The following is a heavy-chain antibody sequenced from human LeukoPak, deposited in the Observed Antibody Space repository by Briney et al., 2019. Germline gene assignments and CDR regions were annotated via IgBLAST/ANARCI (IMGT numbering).Heavy chain of an antibody. J-gene: IGHJ6*02. CDR1: GGSISSGGYY. Sequence: SETLSLTCTVSGGSISSGGYYWRWIRQHPGKGLEWIGYIYYSGSTYYNPSLTSRVTISVDTSKNQFSLKLSSVAAADTAVYYCATDPTPYYDFWSGYYNPYYYGMDVWGQGTTVTVS. D-gene: IGHD3-3*01. CDR3: ATDPTPYYDFWSGYYNPYYYGMDV. V-gene: IGHV4-31*03. CDR2: IYYSGST.